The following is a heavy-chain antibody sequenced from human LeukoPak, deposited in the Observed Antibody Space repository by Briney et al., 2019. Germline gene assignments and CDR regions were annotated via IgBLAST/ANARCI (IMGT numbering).Heavy chain of an antibody. D-gene: IGHD3-22*01. CDR2: ISGSGGST. J-gene: IGHJ4*02. Sequence: PGGSLRLSCAASGFTFSSYAMSWVRQAPGKGLEWVSAISGSGGSTYYADSVKGRFTISRDNSKNTLYLQMNSLRAEDTAVYYCAKKSGIVVISNVDYWGQGTLVTVSS. CDR3: AKKSGIVVISNVDY. V-gene: IGHV3-23*01. CDR1: GFTFSSYA.